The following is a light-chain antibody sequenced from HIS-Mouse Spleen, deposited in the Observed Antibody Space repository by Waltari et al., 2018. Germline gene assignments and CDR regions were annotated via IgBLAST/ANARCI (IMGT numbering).Light chain of an antibody. CDR1: ALPKKY. Sequence: SYELTQPPSVSVSPGQTARITCSGDALPKKYAYWYQQKSGPAPVLVIYADSKRPSGLPERFSGSSSGTMATLTISGAQVEDEADYYCYSTDSSGNHRVFGGGTKLTVL. CDR3: YSTDSSGNHRV. CDR2: ADS. V-gene: IGLV3-10*01. J-gene: IGLJ2*01.